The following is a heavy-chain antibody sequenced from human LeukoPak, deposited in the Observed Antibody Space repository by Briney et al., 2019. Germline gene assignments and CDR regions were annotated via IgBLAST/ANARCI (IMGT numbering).Heavy chain of an antibody. CDR1: NGSITSGHYY. J-gene: IGHJ4*02. V-gene: IGHV4-39*07. Sequence: SETLSLTCTVSNGSITSGHYYWGWIRQPPGKGLEWIGNIYDSGSTYYNPSLKSRVTISVDASRNQFSLKVTSVTAADTAVYYCARDDGGNLALIDYWGQGILVTVSS. CDR3: ARDDGGNLALIDY. D-gene: IGHD4-23*01. CDR2: IYDSGST.